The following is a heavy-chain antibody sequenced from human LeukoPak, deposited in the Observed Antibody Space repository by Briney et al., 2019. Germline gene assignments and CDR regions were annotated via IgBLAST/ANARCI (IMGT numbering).Heavy chain of an antibody. V-gene: IGHV3-21*01. Sequence: GGSLRLSCAASGFTFSNYSMNWVRQAPGKGLEWVSSISNSSSYIYYADSVKGRFTISRDNAKNPLYLQMNSLRAEDTGVYYCARRGAVAYIYFGGWGQGALVTVSS. J-gene: IGHJ4*02. CDR3: ARRGAVAYIYFGG. D-gene: IGHD6-19*01. CDR1: GFTFSNYS. CDR2: ISNSSSYI.